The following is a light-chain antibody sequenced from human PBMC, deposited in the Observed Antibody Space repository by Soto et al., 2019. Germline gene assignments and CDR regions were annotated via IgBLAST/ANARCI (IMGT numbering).Light chain of an antibody. Sequence: EIVLRQSPGTLALSAGERATLSCRAIQSVSSSDLAWYVRKPGQAPRLLIYGACSRATGIPDRFSGSGSGTDFTLTISRLEPEGFAVYYCQQYGSSPKLTFVGGTKVE. CDR1: QSVSSSD. J-gene: IGKJ4*01. V-gene: IGKV3-20*01. CDR2: GAC. CDR3: QQYGSSPKLT.